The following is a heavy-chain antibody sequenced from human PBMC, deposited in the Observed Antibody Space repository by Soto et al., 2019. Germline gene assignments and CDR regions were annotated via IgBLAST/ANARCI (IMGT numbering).Heavy chain of an antibody. Sequence: GGSLRLSCAASGFTVSSNYMSWIRQAPGKGLEWVSVIYSGGSTYYADSVKGRFTISRDNSKNTLYLQMNSLRAEDTAVYYCARSRDYDFWSGYYSAPYYYMDGWGKGTTVTVSS. J-gene: IGHJ6*03. V-gene: IGHV3-66*01. CDR1: GFTVSSNY. D-gene: IGHD3-3*01. CDR2: IYSGGST. CDR3: ARSRDYDFWSGYYSAPYYYMDG.